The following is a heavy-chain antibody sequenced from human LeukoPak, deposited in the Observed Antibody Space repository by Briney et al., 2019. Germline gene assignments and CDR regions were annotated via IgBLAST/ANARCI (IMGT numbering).Heavy chain of an antibody. Sequence: GGALRLSCAASGFTFSDYYMGWVGRAPGKGLEGVSYITNSGGGTYYPDSVKGRFTISRDNAKKSLYLQVSSLRAEDTAVYYCARALNDAFDIWGQGTMVTVSS. CDR2: ITNSGGGT. V-gene: IGHV3-11*04. CDR3: ARALNDAFDI. J-gene: IGHJ3*02. CDR1: GFTFSDYY.